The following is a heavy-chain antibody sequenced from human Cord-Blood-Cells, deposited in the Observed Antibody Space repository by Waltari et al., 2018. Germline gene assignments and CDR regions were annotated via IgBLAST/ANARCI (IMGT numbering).Heavy chain of an antibody. V-gene: IGHV3-53*01. D-gene: IGHD1-26*01. CDR2: IDSCGST. CDR3: AREGKGSYYYFDY. J-gene: IGHJ4*02. Sequence: EVQLVESGGGLIQPGGSLRLSCAASGFTVSSNYMSWVRQAPGKGLEWVSVIDSCGSTYDADSVKGRCTISRDNSKNTLYLQMNSLRAEDTAVYYCAREGKGSYYYFDYWGQGTLVTVSS. CDR1: GFTVSSNY.